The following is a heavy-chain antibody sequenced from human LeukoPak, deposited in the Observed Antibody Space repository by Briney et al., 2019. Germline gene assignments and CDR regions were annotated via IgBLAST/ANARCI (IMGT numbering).Heavy chain of an antibody. CDR1: GGSFSGYY. CDR2: IYYSGST. Sequence: PSETLSLTCAVYGGSFSGYYWIWLRQHPGRGLEWIGYIYYSGSTYYNPSLKRRPIMSVDTSKNQFSLRLTSMTAADTAVYYCARGSGHAFQLWGQGTLVTVSS. J-gene: IGHJ4*02. D-gene: IGHD5-12*01. CDR3: ARGSGHAFQL. V-gene: IGHV4-31*11.